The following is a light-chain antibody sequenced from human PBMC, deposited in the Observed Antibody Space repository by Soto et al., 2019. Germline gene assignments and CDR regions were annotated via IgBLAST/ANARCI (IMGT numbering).Light chain of an antibody. J-gene: IGLJ3*02. Sequence: QSVLTQPGSVSGSPGQSITISCTGTSSDVGGYNYVSWYQQHPGKAPKLMIYEVSNRPSGVSNRFSGSKSGNTASLTISGLQAEDEADYYCSAYTARSTLVFGGGTKVTV. V-gene: IGLV2-14*01. CDR3: SAYTARSTLV. CDR2: EVS. CDR1: SSDVGGYNY.